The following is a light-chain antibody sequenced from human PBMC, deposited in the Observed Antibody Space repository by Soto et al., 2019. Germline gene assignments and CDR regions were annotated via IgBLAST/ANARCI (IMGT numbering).Light chain of an antibody. CDR2: DAS. V-gene: IGKV3-15*01. Sequence: DIVMTQSPATLSVSPGERATLSCRASQTVSSDLAWYQQKPGQAPRLLIYDASTRATGIPARFSGSGSGTQFTLTISSLQSEDVAVYYCQHYNHWPPIFSFGQGTKLETK. J-gene: IGKJ2*01. CDR3: QHYNHWPPIFS. CDR1: QTVSSD.